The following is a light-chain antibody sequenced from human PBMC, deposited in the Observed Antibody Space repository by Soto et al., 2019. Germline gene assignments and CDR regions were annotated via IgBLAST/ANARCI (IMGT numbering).Light chain of an antibody. CDR3: CSYAGSYIL. CDR1: HNDIGTYDY. J-gene: IGLJ2*01. V-gene: IGLV2-14*03. CDR2: GVT. Sequence: QSVLTQPTSVSGSPGQSITISCTGNHNDIGTYDYVSWYQQHPGRAPRLLIHGVTTRPSGISGRFSASKSGLTASLTISGLQAEDEADYYCCSYAGSYILIGGGTKLTVL.